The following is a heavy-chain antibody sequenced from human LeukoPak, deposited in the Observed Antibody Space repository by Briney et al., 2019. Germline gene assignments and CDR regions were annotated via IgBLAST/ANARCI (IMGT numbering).Heavy chain of an antibody. D-gene: IGHD3-10*01. J-gene: IGHJ4*02. Sequence: PGGSLRLSCAASGFTFSSYSMNWVRQAPGKGLEWVSYISSSSSTIYYADSVKGRFTISRDNTKNSLHLQMSILRAEDTAVYYCARDRGPYYGSGSTTDWGQGTLVTVSS. V-gene: IGHV3-48*01. CDR3: ARDRGPYYGSGSTTD. CDR2: ISSSSSTI. CDR1: GFTFSSYS.